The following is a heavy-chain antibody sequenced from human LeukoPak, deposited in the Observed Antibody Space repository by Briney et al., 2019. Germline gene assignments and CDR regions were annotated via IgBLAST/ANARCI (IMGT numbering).Heavy chain of an antibody. D-gene: IGHD2-21*01. J-gene: IGHJ4*02. CDR3: VRVPDFIARPCDS. V-gene: IGHV4-34*01. CDR1: GGSFSGNY. CDR2: SSPAGDIT. Sequence: PSQTLSLTCAVYGGSFSGNYWTWIRQTPGRGLEWIGESSPAGDITGYNPSLTGRATISVDPSKKQFSLKLTSVTAADTGVYYCVRVPDFIARPCDSWGPGTLVTVSS.